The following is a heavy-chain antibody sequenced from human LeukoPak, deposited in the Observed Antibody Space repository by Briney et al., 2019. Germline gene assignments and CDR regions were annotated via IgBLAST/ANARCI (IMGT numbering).Heavy chain of an antibody. CDR2: NNPSGGST. J-gene: IGHJ4*02. D-gene: IGHD3-22*01. CDR3: ARGFSAYHHDSSGYVDY. Sequence: GASVKVSCKASGYTFTGYYMHWVRQAPGQGLEWMGINNPSGGSTRYGQKSQGRVTMTRDTSTSTLYMELSSLRSEDTAVYYCARGFSAYHHDSSGYVDYWGQGTLVTVSS. V-gene: IGHV1-46*01. CDR1: GYTFTGYY.